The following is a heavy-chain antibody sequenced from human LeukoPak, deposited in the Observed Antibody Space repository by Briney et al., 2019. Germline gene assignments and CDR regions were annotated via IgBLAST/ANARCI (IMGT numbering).Heavy chain of an antibody. V-gene: IGHV4-59*08. Sequence: SETLSLTCTVSGGSISSYYWSWIRQPPGKGLEWIGYIYYSGSTNYNPSLKSRVTISVDTSKNQFSLKLSSVAAADTAMYYCASTPTVYYYYMDVWGKGTTVTVSS. CDR2: IYYSGST. CDR1: GGSISSYY. J-gene: IGHJ6*03. D-gene: IGHD1-14*01. CDR3: ASTPTVYYYYMDV.